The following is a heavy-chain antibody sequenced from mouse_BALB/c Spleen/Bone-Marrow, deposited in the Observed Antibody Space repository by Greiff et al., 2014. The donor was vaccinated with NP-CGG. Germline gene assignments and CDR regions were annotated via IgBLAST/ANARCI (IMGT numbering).Heavy chain of an antibody. CDR3: ARQYGNYWDYFDY. V-gene: IGHV5-6*01. Sequence: EVKLMESGGDLVKPGGSLKLSCAASGFTKRREGRRRGSQSQEKRGEGAATNRRGGSYTYYPDSVKGRFTISRDNAKNTLYLQMSSLKAEDTAMYYCARQYGNYWDYFDYWGQGTTLTVSS. D-gene: IGHD2-10*02. CDR2: NRRGGSYT. J-gene: IGHJ2*01. CDR1: GFTKRREG.